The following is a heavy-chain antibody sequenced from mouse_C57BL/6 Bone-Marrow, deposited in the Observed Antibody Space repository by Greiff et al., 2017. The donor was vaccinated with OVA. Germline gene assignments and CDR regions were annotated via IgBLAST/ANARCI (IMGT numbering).Heavy chain of an antibody. Sequence: EVQLQQSGPVLVKPGASVKMSCKASGYTFTDYYMNWVKQSHGKSLEWIGVINPYNGGTSYNQKFKGKATLTVDKSSSTAYMELNSLTSEDSAVYYCASPIPHYDAWFAYWGQGTLVTVSA. D-gene: IGHD1-1*01. V-gene: IGHV1-19*01. J-gene: IGHJ3*01. CDR2: INPYNGGT. CDR3: ASPIPHYDAWFAY. CDR1: GYTFTDYY.